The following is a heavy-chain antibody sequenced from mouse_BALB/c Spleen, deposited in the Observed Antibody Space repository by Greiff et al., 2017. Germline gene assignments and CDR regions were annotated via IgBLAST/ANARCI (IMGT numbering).Heavy chain of an antibody. CDR1: GYSFTSGY. J-gene: IGHJ2*01. D-gene: IGHD4-1*01. Sequence: VQLQQSGPSLVKPSHTLYLTCSVTGYSFTSGYWNWIRKFPGNKLEYIGYISYSGSTYYNPSLKSRISITRDTSKNQYYLQLNSVTTEDTATYYSAKLGRGYFDDWGQGTTLTVSS. CDR2: ISYSGST. V-gene: IGHV3-8*02. CDR3: AKLGRGYFDD.